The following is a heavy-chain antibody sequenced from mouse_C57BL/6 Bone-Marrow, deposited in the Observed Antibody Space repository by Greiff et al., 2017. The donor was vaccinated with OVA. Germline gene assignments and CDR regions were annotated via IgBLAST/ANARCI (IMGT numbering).Heavy chain of an antibody. CDR3: AESNYDGRPGAAY. CDR1: GYAFSSSW. V-gene: IGHV1-82*01. CDR2: IYPGDGDT. J-gene: IGHJ3*01. D-gene: IGHD2-4*01. Sequence: QVQLQQSGPELVKPGASVKISCKASGYAFSSSWMNWVKQRPGKGLEWIGRIYPGDGDTNYNGKFKGKATLTADKSSSTAYMQLSSLTSEDSAVYFCAESNYDGRPGAAYWGQGTLVTVSA.